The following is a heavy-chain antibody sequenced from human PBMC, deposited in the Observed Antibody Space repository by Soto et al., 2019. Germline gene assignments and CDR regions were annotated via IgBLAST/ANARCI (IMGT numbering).Heavy chain of an antibody. J-gene: IGHJ6*02. Sequence: EVPLVESGGGLIQPGGSLRLSCAASGFTVSSNYMSWVRQAPGKGLEWVSVIYSGGSTYYADSVKGQFTISRDNSKNTLYLQMNSVRAEDTAVYYCARDRLYGSGSYSSDGMDVWGQGTTVTVSS. V-gene: IGHV3-53*01. CDR1: GFTVSSNY. CDR3: ARDRLYGSGSYSSDGMDV. CDR2: IYSGGST. D-gene: IGHD3-10*01.